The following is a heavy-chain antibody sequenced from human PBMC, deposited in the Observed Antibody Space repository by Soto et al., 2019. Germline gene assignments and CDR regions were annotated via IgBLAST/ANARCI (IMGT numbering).Heavy chain of an antibody. CDR2: MNPKNDNT. CDR3: ARGASSYDY. Sequence: QVQLVQSGAEVKKPGASVKVSCKASGYTFTTSDINWVRQATGQGLEWMGWMNPKNDNTGYAQKFQGRVTMTKNTSIDTAYLELSSLRSDDTAVYYCARGASSYDYWGQGTLVTVSS. J-gene: IGHJ4*02. D-gene: IGHD3-16*02. CDR1: GYTFTTSD. V-gene: IGHV1-8*01.